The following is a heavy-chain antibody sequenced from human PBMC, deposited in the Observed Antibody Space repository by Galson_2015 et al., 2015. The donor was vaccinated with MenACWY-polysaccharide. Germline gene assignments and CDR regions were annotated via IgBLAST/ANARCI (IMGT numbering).Heavy chain of an antibody. CDR1: GFSLSTSGVG. Sequence: PALVKPTQTLTLTCTFSGFSLSTSGVGVGWIRQPPGKALEWLALISWDDKPRYSPSLKNRLTITKQTSKNQVVLTMTNMDPVDTATYYCVYTPPDPNFYDIVTGSGDVWGQGTMITVSS. CDR2: ISWDDKP. J-gene: IGHJ4*02. V-gene: IGHV2-5*02. CDR3: VYTPPDPNFYDIVTGSGDV. D-gene: IGHD3-9*01.